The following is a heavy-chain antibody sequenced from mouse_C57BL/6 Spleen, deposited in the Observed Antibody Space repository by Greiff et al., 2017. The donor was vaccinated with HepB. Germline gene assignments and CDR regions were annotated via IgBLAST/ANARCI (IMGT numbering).Heavy chain of an antibody. D-gene: IGHD1-1*01. CDR2: INPNYGTT. CDR1: GYSFTDYN. CDR3: ARPYYYGSSYRYAMDY. V-gene: IGHV1-39*01. Sequence: EVHLVESGPELVKPGASVKISCKASGYSFTDYNMNWVKQSNGKSLEWIGVINPNYGTTSYNQKFKGKATLTVDQSSSTAYMQLNSLTSEDSAVYYCARPYYYGSSYRYAMDYWGQGTSVTVSS. J-gene: IGHJ4*01.